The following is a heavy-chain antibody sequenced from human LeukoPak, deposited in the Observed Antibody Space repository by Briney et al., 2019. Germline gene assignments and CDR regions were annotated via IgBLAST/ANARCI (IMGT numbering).Heavy chain of an antibody. V-gene: IGHV4-59*02. CDR1: GGSVSSYY. J-gene: IGHJ5*02. D-gene: IGHD2-2*02. CDR3: AREFYTALRS. Sequence: SETLSLTCSVSGGSVSSYYWSWIRQPPGKGLEWIGYISYSGSTNYNPSPKSRVTISVDTSKNQFSLKLSSVTAADTAVYYCAREFYTALRSWGQGTLVTVSS. CDR2: ISYSGST.